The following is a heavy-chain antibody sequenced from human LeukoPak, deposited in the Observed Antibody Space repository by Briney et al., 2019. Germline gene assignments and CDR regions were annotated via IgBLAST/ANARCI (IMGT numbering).Heavy chain of an antibody. CDR2: IWDDGIKK. Sequence: GGSLRLSCAASGFTFSNYVMHWVRRAPGKGLEWVAIIWDDGIKKDYADSVKGRFTISRDNAKNSLYLQMNSLRAEDTAVYYCAGDYGGNSPWGQGTLVTVSS. V-gene: IGHV3-33*03. J-gene: IGHJ5*02. CDR3: AGDYGGNSP. CDR1: GFTFSNYV. D-gene: IGHD4-23*01.